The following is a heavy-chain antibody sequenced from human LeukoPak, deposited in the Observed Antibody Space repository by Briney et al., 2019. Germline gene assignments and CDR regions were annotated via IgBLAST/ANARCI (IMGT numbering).Heavy chain of an antibody. CDR3: ARGIAARPHY. CDR2: ISSSGSTI. Sequence: LSLTCAVYGGSFSGYYWSWIRQAPGKGLEWVSFISSSGSTIYYADSVKGRFTISRDNAKNSLYLQMNSLRAEDTAIYYCARGIAARPHYWGQGTLVTVSS. J-gene: IGHJ4*02. CDR1: GGSFSGYY. V-gene: IGHV3-11*01. D-gene: IGHD6-6*01.